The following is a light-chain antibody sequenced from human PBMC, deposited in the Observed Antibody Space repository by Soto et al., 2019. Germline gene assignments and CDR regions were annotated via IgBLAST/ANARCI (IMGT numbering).Light chain of an antibody. CDR2: IDD. J-gene: IGLJ3*02. V-gene: IGLV1-44*01. Sequence: QPVLTQPPSVSGTPGLRVNISCSGAIPTTGKDTVIWYQQLPGPAPKLLMFIDDKRPSGVPDRFSGSRSGTSASLAISGLQSDDEAVYFCSTWDDSLNGWVFGGGTKLTVL. CDR3: STWDDSLNGWV. CDR1: IPTTGKDT.